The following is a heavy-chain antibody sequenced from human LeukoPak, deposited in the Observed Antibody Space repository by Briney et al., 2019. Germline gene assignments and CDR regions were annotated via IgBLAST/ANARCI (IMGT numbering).Heavy chain of an antibody. J-gene: IGHJ5*02. Sequence: GGSLRLSCAASGFTFTDYYMSWIRQAPGKGLEWVSYTGTSGTTIYYADSVRGRFTISRDNAKNSLYLQMNSLRAEDTAVYYCVRDWWGPDVATRSHWFDPWGQGTLATVSS. D-gene: IGHD6-6*01. CDR2: TGTSGTTI. CDR3: VRDWWGPDVATRSHWFDP. CDR1: GFTFTDYY. V-gene: IGHV3-11*01.